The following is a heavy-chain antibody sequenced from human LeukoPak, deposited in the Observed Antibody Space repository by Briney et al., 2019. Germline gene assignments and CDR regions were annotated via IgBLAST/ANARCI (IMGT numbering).Heavy chain of an antibody. CDR3: AKGRNYGSGSSTPHYDY. J-gene: IGHJ4*02. Sequence: GGSLTLSCAASGFTFSSYPLHWVRQAPGKGLEWVTLISYDGSKIYYADSVRGRFTISRDNSRNTLFLQVNSLRLEDTAVYYCAKGRNYGSGSSTPHYDYWGQGTLVIVSS. CDR1: GFTFSSYP. V-gene: IGHV3-30-3*01. D-gene: IGHD3-10*01. CDR2: ISYDGSKI.